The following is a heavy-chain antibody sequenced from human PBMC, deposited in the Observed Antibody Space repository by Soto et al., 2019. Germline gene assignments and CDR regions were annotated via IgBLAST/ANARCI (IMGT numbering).Heavy chain of an antibody. CDR3: ARDRSLYYYDSSGNDAFDI. V-gene: IGHV3-30-3*01. J-gene: IGHJ3*02. CDR1: GFTFSSYA. CDR2: ISYDGSNK. Sequence: QVQLVESGGGVVQPGRSLRLSCAASGFTFSSYAMHWVRQAPGKGLEWVAVISYDGSNKYYADSVKGRFTISRDNSKNTLYLQMNSLRAEDTAVYYCARDRSLYYYDSSGNDAFDIWGQGTIVTVSS. D-gene: IGHD3-22*01.